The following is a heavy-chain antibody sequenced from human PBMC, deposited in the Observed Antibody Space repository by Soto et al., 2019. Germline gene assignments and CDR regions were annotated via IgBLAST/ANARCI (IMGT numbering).Heavy chain of an antibody. CDR2: IYSDNNT. CDR1: GFTVSSDS. J-gene: IGHJ4*02. Sequence: GGSLRLSCAASGFTVSSDSMTWVRQAPGKGLEWISIIYSDNNTDYADSVKGRFSISRDTSKNILYLQMNSLRAEDTAVYYCAAINTHGYWGQGTLVTVSS. CDR3: AAINTHGY. V-gene: IGHV3-53*01.